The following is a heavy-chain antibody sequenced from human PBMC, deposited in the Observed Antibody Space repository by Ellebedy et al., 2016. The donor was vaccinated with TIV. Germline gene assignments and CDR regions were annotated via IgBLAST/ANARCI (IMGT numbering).Heavy chain of an antibody. CDR3: ARRMNDYDIVEGLYYQYGMDV. D-gene: IGHD3-9*01. J-gene: IGHJ6*02. V-gene: IGHV5-51*01. CDR1: GYSFTSNW. Sequence: PGGSLRLSRKGFGYSFTSNWIGWVRQMPGKGLEWMGIIYPGDSDTRYSPSFQGQVTISADKSTSTAYLQWSSLKASDTAIYYCARRMNDYDIVEGLYYQYGMDVWGQGTAVTVS. CDR2: IYPGDSDT.